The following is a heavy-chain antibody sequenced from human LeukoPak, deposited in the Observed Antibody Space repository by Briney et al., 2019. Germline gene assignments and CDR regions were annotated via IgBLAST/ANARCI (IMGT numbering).Heavy chain of an antibody. CDR1: GGSISSYY. J-gene: IGHJ4*02. D-gene: IGHD6-19*01. Sequence: SETLSLTCTVSGGSISSYYWSWVRQPPGKGLEWIGYIYYSGSTNYNPSLKSRVTISVDTSKNQFPLKLSSVTAADTAVYYCAREVAGWYYFDYWGQGTLVTVSS. V-gene: IGHV4-4*08. CDR2: IYYSGST. CDR3: AREVAGWYYFDY.